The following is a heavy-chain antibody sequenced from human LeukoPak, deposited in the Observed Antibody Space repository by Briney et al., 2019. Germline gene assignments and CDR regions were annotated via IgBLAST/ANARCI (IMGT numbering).Heavy chain of an antibody. CDR2: ISSSGSNI. D-gene: IGHD2-2*01. CDR1: GFTFSDYY. Sequence: GGSLRLSCAASGFTFSDYYMSWIRQAPGKGLEWVSYISSSGSNIKYADSVKGRFTISRGNAKNSVYLQMNSLRAEDTAVYYCARDIKGQYQDAFDIWGQGTMVTVSS. V-gene: IGHV3-11*04. CDR3: ARDIKGQYQDAFDI. J-gene: IGHJ3*02.